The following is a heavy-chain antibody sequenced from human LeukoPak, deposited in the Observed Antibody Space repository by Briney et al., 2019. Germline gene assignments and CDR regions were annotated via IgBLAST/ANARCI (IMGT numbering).Heavy chain of an antibody. Sequence: GGSLRLSCAASGLTFSSYEMNWVRQAPGKGLEWVSYISSSGSTIYYADSVKGRFTISRDNAKNSLYLQMNSLRAEDTAVYYCAREGSSWAYNWFDPWGQGTLVTVSS. CDR1: GLTFSSYE. J-gene: IGHJ5*02. CDR2: ISSSGSTI. V-gene: IGHV3-48*03. CDR3: AREGSSWAYNWFDP. D-gene: IGHD6-13*01.